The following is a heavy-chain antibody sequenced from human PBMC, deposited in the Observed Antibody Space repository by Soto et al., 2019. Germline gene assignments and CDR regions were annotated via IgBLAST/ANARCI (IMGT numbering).Heavy chain of an antibody. CDR2: ISYDGSNE. CDR3: AKSITMVRGVMDVFDI. Sequence: PVGSLRLSCAASGFNFSSYGMHWVRQAPGKGLEWMAVISYDGSNEHYGDYVKGRFTISRDNSKNTLSLQINSLKSEDTAVYYCAKSITMVRGVMDVFDIWGLGTLVT. CDR1: GFNFSSYG. D-gene: IGHD3-10*01. J-gene: IGHJ3*02. V-gene: IGHV3-30*18.